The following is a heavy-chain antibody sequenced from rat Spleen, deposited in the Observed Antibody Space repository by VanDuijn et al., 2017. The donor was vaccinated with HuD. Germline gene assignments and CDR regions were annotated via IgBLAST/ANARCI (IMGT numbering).Heavy chain of an antibody. CDR2: ITYDGSNT. Sequence: EVQLVESNGGLVQPGRSLKFSCAASGFTFSHYDMAWVRQAPKKGLEWVAIITYDGSNTYYRDSVRGRFTISRDNADSTLYLQMDSLRSEDTATYYCTTDRTGALMHAWGQGVSVTVSS. J-gene: IGHJ4*01. CDR3: TTDRTGALMHA. V-gene: IGHV5-7*01. CDR1: GFTFSHYD. D-gene: IGHD5-1*01.